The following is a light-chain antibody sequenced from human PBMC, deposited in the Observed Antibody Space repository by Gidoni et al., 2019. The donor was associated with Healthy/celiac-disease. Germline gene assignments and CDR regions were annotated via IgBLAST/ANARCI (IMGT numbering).Light chain of an antibody. CDR2: DAS. CDR3: QQRSNWPPLFT. V-gene: IGKV3-11*01. CDR1: HRVSSY. Sequence: EIVLTQSPATLSLSPGERATLACRASHRVSSYLAWYQQKPGQAPRLLIYDASNRATGSPARFSGSVSGTDFTLTISSLEPEDFAVYYCQQRSNWPPLFTFGPGTKVDIK. J-gene: IGKJ3*01.